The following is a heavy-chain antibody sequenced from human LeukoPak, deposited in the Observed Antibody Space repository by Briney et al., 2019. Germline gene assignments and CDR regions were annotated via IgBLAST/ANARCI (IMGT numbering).Heavy chain of an antibody. CDR1: GYTFTGYY. V-gene: IGHV1-2*04. CDR2: INPNSGGT. Sequence: GASVKVSCKASGYTFTGYYMHWVRQAPGQGLEWMGWINPNSGGTNYAQKFQGWVTMTRDTSISTAYMELSRPRSDDTAVYYCARAPYYYYYGMDVWGKGTTVTVSS. J-gene: IGHJ6*04. CDR3: ARAPYYYYYGMDV.